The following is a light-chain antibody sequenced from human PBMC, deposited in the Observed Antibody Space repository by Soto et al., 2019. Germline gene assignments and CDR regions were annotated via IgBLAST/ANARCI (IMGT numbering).Light chain of an antibody. CDR3: QSYDSSLSAPYV. J-gene: IGLJ2*01. V-gene: IGLV1-40*01. Sequence: QPVLTQPPSVSGAPGQRVTISCTGSSSNIGAGYDVHWYQQLPGTAPKLLIYGNSNRPSGVPDRFSGSKSGTSASLAITGLQAEDEADYYCQSYDSSLSAPYVFGGGTKVTVL. CDR2: GNS. CDR1: SSNIGAGYD.